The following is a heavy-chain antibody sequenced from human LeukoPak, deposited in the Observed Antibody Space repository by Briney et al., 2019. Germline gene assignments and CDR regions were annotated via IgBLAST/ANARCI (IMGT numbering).Heavy chain of an antibody. CDR2: ISSSGSSI. Sequence: GSLRLSCAASGFSFSEYYMNWIRQAPGKGLEWVSYISSSGSSIHYADSVKGRFTISRDNAKNSLYLQMNSLRVEDTAVYYCARGDWYSFDYWGQGALVTVSS. J-gene: IGHJ4*02. CDR1: GFSFSEYY. V-gene: IGHV3-11*01. CDR3: ARGDWYSFDY. D-gene: IGHD3-9*01.